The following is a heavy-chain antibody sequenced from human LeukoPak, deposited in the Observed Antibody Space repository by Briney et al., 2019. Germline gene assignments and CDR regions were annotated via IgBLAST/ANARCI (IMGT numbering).Heavy chain of an antibody. V-gene: IGHV4-39*01. CDR3: ASLSGYDLDY. CDR1: GGSISSSSYY. D-gene: IGHD5-12*01. J-gene: IGHJ4*02. CDR2: IYYSGST. Sequence: PSETLSLTCTVSGGSISSSSYYWGWIRQPPGKGLEWIGSIYYSGSTYYNPSLKSRVTISVDTSKNQFSLKLSSVTAAGTAVYYCASLSGYDLDYWGQGTLVTVSS.